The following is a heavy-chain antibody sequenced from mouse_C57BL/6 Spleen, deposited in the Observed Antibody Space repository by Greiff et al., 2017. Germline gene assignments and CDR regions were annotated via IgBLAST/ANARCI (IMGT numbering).Heavy chain of an antibody. D-gene: IGHD1-1*01. CDR2: INPYNGGT. Sequence: VQLQQSGPVLVKPGASVKMSCKASGYTFTDYYMNWVKQSHGKSLEWIGVINPYNGGTSYNQKFKGKATLTVDKSSSTAYMELNSLTSEDSAVYYCARSSYYYGSSYDWFAYWGQGTLVTVSA. V-gene: IGHV1-19*01. J-gene: IGHJ3*01. CDR1: GYTFTDYY. CDR3: ARSSYYYGSSYDWFAY.